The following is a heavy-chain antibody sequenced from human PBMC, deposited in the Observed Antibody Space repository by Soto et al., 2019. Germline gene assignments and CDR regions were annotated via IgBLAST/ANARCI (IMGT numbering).Heavy chain of an antibody. CDR3: ARLRYCTNGVCPDDAFDI. J-gene: IGHJ3*02. D-gene: IGHD2-8*01. V-gene: IGHV1-8*01. CDR2: MNPNSGNT. Sequence: ASVKVSCTASGYTFTSYDINWVRQATGQGLEWMGWMNPNSGNTGYAQKFQGRVTMTRNTSISTAYMELSSLRSEDTAVYHCARLRYCTNGVCPDDAFDIWGQGTMVTVSS. CDR1: GYTFTSYD.